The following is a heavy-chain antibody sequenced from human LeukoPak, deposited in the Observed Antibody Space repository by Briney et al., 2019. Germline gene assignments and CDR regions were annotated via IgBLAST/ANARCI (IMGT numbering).Heavy chain of an antibody. V-gene: IGHV4-4*07. J-gene: IGHJ5*02. CDR3: ARGAGTPGATGWFDP. CDR2: IYTTGST. CDR1: GVSINSYF. D-gene: IGHD1-1*01. Sequence: PSETLSLTCTVSGVSINSYFWSWIRQPAGKGLELIGRIYTTGSTTYNPSLKSRVIMSVDTSKNQFSLNLTSVTAADTAVYYCARGAGTPGATGWFDPWGQGTLVTVSS.